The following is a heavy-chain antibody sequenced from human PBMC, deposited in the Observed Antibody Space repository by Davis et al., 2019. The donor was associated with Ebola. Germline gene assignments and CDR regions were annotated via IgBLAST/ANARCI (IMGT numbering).Heavy chain of an antibody. CDR1: GGSVSSGGHY. V-gene: IGHV4-61*08. D-gene: IGHD2-21*02. CDR3: AVYTVVVTDIRAEYFQH. J-gene: IGHJ1*01. CDR2: IHYSGST. Sequence: MPSETLSLTCTVSGGSVSSGGHYWSWIRQPPGKGLEWIAYIHYSGSTHYNPSLKSRATISVDTSRNQFSLRLSSVTAADTAVYYCAVYTVVVTDIRAEYFQHWGQGTLATVSS.